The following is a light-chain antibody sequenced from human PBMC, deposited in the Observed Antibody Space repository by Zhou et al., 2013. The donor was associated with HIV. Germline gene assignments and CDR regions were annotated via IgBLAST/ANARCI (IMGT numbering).Light chain of an antibody. CDR1: QSIGGN. Sequence: EILMMQSPATLSVSPGERATLSCRASQSIGGNLAWYQQKPGQAPRLLIYGASTRATGIPASFSGSGSGTDFTLTISTMQSEDFAVYYCQQYDNWPPIFGGGTKVE. CDR2: GAS. J-gene: IGKJ4*01. CDR3: QQYDNWPPI. V-gene: IGKV3-15*01.